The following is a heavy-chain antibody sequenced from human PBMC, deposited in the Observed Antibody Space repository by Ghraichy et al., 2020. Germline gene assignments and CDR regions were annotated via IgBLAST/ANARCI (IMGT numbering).Heavy chain of an antibody. D-gene: IGHD5-24*01. Sequence: GESLNISCKGSGYSFTSYWIGWVRQMPGKGLEWMGIIYPGDSDTRYSPSFQGQVTISADKSISTAYLQWSSLKASDTAMYYCARLVFAGYTIHGAFDYWGQGTLVTVSS. CDR2: IYPGDSDT. V-gene: IGHV5-51*01. CDR3: ARLVFAGYTIHGAFDY. J-gene: IGHJ4*02. CDR1: GYSFTSYW.